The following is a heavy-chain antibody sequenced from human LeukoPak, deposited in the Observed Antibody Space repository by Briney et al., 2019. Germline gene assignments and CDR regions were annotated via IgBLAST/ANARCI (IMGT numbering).Heavy chain of an antibody. D-gene: IGHD2-2*01. J-gene: IGHJ5*02. CDR1: GGSFSGYY. Sequence: SETLSLTCAVYGGSFSGYYWSWIRQPPGKGLEWIGEFNHSGSTNYNPSLKSRVTISVDTSKNQFSLKLSSVTAADTAVYYCARRTDIVVVPAARGGWFDPWGQGTLVTVSS. CDR3: ARRTDIVVVPAARGGWFDP. CDR2: FNHSGST. V-gene: IGHV4-34*01.